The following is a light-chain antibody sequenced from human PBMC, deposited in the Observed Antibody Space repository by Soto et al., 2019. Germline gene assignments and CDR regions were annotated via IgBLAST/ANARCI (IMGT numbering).Light chain of an antibody. J-gene: IGLJ3*02. Sequence: QSALTQPASVSGSLGQSITISCTGTSSDVGGYNFVSWYQQHPGKAPKLMIYDVSVRPSGVSGRFSGSKSGNTASLTISGLQGEDEADYYCNSYTSSSTWVFGGGTQLTVL. V-gene: IGLV2-14*03. CDR3: NSYTSSSTWV. CDR2: DVS. CDR1: SSDVGGYNF.